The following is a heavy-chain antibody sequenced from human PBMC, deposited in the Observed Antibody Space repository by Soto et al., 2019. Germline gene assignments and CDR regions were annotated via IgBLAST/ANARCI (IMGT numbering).Heavy chain of an antibody. CDR2: ISYDGHRI. D-gene: IGHD3-22*01. V-gene: IGHV3-30*18. Sequence: QVQLVESGGGVVQPGMSQRLSCAASGFTFSNYGMHWVRQAPGKGLEWVAVISYDGHRIWYIDSVKGRFTISRDNSKSTLYLQMDSLRAEDTAVYFCAKDLVSDKSGFHKGGDLWGQGTLVTVSS. J-gene: IGHJ5*02. CDR3: AKDLVSDKSGFHKGGDL. CDR1: GFTFSNYG.